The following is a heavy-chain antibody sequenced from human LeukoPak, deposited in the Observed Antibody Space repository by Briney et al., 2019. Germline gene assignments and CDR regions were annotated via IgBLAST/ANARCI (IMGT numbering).Heavy chain of an antibody. CDR2: IYHSGST. CDR1: GVSMNTYY. Sequence: PSETLSLTCTVSGVSMNTYYWSWIRQTPGKGLECIGYIYHSGSTYYNPSLKSRVTISLDTSKNQFSLKLSSVTAADTAVYYCARESKMGAIVAGAFDIWGQGTVVTVSS. D-gene: IGHD1-26*01. V-gene: IGHV4-4*08. J-gene: IGHJ3*02. CDR3: ARESKMGAIVAGAFDI.